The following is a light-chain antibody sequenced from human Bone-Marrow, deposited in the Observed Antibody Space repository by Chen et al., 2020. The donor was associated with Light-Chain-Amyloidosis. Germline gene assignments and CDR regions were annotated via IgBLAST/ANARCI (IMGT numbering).Light chain of an antibody. Sequence: NFMLTQSHSVSESPGKTVIISCTRSSGSIATNYVQWYQQRPGSSPTTVIYEDDQRPSGVPERFSGSIDRSSNSASLTISGLKTEDEADYYCQSYQGSSQGVFGGGTKLTVL. CDR1: SGSIATNY. CDR2: EDD. CDR3: QSYQGSSQGV. V-gene: IGLV6-57*01. J-gene: IGLJ3*02.